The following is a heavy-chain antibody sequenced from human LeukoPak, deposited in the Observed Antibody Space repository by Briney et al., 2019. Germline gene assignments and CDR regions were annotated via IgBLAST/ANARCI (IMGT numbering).Heavy chain of an antibody. CDR3: ARVRYSSSWYYYYGMDV. Sequence: SETLSLTCTVSGGSISYYYWSWIRQPPGKGLEWIGYIYYSGSTNYNPSLKSRVTISVDTSKNQFSLKLSSVTAADTAVYYCARVRYSSSWYYYYGMDVWGQGTTVTVSS. J-gene: IGHJ6*02. D-gene: IGHD6-13*01. CDR2: IYYSGST. V-gene: IGHV4-59*01. CDR1: GGSISYYY.